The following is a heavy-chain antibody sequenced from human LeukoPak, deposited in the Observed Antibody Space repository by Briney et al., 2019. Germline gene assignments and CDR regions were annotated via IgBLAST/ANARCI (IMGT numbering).Heavy chain of an antibody. CDR1: GDGLTDLS. J-gene: IGHJ6*02. V-gene: IGHV1-24*01. CDR3: ATGASTAMRGLDV. CDR2: SDLEDGET. Sequence: ASVKVSCKVSGDGLTDLSMHWVRQAPGKGLEWMGGSDLEDGETVYAQKFEDRLIVTEDTSTGTAYMELRSLTSEDTALYYCATGASTAMRGLDVWGQGTTVTVSS. D-gene: IGHD2-2*01.